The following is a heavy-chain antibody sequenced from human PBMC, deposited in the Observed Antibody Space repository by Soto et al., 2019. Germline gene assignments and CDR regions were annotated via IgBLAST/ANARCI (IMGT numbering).Heavy chain of an antibody. V-gene: IGHV6-1*01. CDR1: GHSVSSNRAA. CDR3: ARDPSGSWYRSYLDQ. J-gene: IGHJ4*02. CDR2: TYYRSKWYN. D-gene: IGHD6-13*01. Sequence: SQTLSLTCAILGHSVSSNRAAWNWIRQSPSRGLEWLGRTYYRSKWYNDYASSVKRRITINPDTSKNHFSLQLNSVTPEDTAVYYCARDPSGSWYRSYLDQWGQGTLVTVSS.